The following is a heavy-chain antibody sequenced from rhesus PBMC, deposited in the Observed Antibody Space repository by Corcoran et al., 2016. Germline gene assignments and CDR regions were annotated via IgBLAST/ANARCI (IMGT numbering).Heavy chain of an antibody. CDR2: IYGSGGDT. Sequence: QVQLQESGPGLVKPSETLSLTCAVSGGSISDDYYWSWIRQPPGKGLEWIGYIYGSGGDTNYNPSLKNRVTISIETSKNQFSLKLSSVTAADTDVYSCAREYCTGSGCYAYYGLDSWGQGVVVTVSP. V-gene: IGHV4-106*01. D-gene: IGHD2-21*01. CDR1: GGSISDDYY. J-gene: IGHJ6*01. CDR3: AREYCTGSGCYAYYGLDS.